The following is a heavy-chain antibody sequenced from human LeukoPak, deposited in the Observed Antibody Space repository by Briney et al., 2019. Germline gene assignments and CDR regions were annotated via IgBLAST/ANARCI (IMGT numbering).Heavy chain of an antibody. CDR1: GFTFSTYG. Sequence: GGSLRLSCAASGFTFSTYGMHWVRQAPGKGLEWVAFIRYDGSNKYYADSVEGRFTISRDNSKNTLYLQMNSLRAEDTAVYYCARLATHGDFWGQGTLVTVSS. V-gene: IGHV3-30*02. J-gene: IGHJ4*02. CDR2: IRYDGSNK. CDR3: ARLATHGDF. D-gene: IGHD5-24*01.